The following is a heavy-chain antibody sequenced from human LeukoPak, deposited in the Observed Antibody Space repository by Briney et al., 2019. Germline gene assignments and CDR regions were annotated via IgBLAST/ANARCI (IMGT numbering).Heavy chain of an antibody. Sequence: SVKVSCKSSGGTFSSYAISWVRQAPGQGLEWMGGIIPIFGTANYAQKFQGRDAITTDESTSTAYKELSSLRSEDTAVYYCARVRATNYYDSSGYRLWPNFDYWGQGTLVTVSS. CDR3: ARVRATNYYDSSGYRLWPNFDY. D-gene: IGHD3-22*01. CDR2: IIPIFGTA. CDR1: GGTFSSYA. J-gene: IGHJ4*02. V-gene: IGHV1-69*05.